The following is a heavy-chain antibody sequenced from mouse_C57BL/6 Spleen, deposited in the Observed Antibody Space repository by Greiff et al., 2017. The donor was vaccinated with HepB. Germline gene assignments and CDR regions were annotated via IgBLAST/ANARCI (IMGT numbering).Heavy chain of an antibody. Sequence: EVQLQESGAELVRPGASVKLSCTASGFNIKDDYMHWVKQRPEQGLEWIGWIYPENGDTEYASKFQGKATIPADTSSNTAYLQLSSLTSEDTAVYYCTTIDYGLAYWGQGTLVTVSA. V-gene: IGHV14-4*01. J-gene: IGHJ3*01. CDR2: IYPENGDT. CDR1: GFNIKDDY. D-gene: IGHD1-1*01. CDR3: TTIDYGLAY.